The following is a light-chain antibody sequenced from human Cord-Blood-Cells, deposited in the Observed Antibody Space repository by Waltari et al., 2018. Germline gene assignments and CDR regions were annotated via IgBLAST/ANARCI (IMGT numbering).Light chain of an antibody. CDR2: EVS. CDR1: SSAVGSYNT. CDR3: CSYAGSNVV. Sequence: QSALTQPASVSGSPGQSLTIPCTRTSSAVGSYNTSSWSQPYPGKPPKLMIYEVSKRPSGVSNRFYGSKSGNTASLTISGLQAEDEADYYCCSYAGSNVVFGGGTKLTVL. J-gene: IGLJ2*01. V-gene: IGLV2-23*02.